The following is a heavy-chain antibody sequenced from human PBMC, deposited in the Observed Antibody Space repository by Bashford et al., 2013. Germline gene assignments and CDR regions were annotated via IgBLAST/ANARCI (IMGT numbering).Heavy chain of an antibody. V-gene: IGHV1-8*01. D-gene: IGHD1-26*01. CDR2: MNPYSGNT. CDR3: ARGYFKGPGKWEPAEYYFDY. J-gene: IGHJ4*02. Sequence: WVRQAPGQGLEWLGWMNPYSGNTGYAQQFQGRVTMTSNTSISTAYMRLSSLRSGDTAFYYCARGYFKGPGKWEPAEYYFDYWGQGTLVTVSS.